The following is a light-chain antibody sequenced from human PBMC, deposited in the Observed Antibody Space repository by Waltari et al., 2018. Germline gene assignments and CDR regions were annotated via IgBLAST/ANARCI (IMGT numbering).Light chain of an antibody. CDR3: QQYKDLPRT. V-gene: IGKV1-33*01. CDR2: DAS. CDR1: QDISIY. J-gene: IGKJ1*01. Sequence: DIQMTQSPSSMSASVGDRVSITCQASQDISIYLSWYQQKPGKAPKVLIYDASNLETGVPSRCTGSRSGTDFTFTISSLQPEDIATYYCQQYKDLPRTFGQGTKVEIK.